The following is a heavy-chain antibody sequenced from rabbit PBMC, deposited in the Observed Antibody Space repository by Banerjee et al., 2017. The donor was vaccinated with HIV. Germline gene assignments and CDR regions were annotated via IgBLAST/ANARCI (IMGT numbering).Heavy chain of an antibody. Sequence: QEQLEESGGDLVKPGTSLTLTCKASGFDFSSNAMCWVRQAPGKGLEWIACINTSSGNTVYATWAKGRFTISKTSWTTAALQMTSLTAADTATYFCARDLAGVIGWNFNLWGPGTLVTVS. D-gene: IGHD4-1*01. CDR3: ARDLAGVIGWNFNL. CDR2: INTSSGNT. CDR1: GFDFSSNA. J-gene: IGHJ4*01. V-gene: IGHV1S45*01.